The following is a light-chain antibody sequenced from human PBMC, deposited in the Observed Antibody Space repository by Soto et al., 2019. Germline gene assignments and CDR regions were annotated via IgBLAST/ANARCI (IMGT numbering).Light chain of an antibody. CDR1: SRDV. V-gene: IGLV2-11*01. J-gene: IGLJ3*02. CDR2: DVY. CDR3: SSYAGGHIWV. Sequence: QSALTQSRSVSGSTGQSVTISCTGASRDVSWYQHHPGKAPKLIIYDVYKRPSGVPDRFSGSRSGNTASLTISGLQVEDEADFYCSSYAGGHIWVFGGGTQLTVL.